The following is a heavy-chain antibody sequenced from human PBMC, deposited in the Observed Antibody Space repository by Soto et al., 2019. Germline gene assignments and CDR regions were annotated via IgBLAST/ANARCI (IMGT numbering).Heavy chain of an antibody. CDR2: MNPNSGNT. J-gene: IGHJ3*02. D-gene: IGHD2-15*01. CDR1: GYTFTSYD. CDR3: ARVERYCSGGSCYYAFDI. Sequence: ASVKVSCKASGYTFTSYDINWVRQATGQGLEWMGWMNPNSGNTGYAQKFQGRVTMTRNTSISTAYMELSSLRSEDTAVYYCARVERYCSGGSCYYAFDIWGQGTMVTVSS. V-gene: IGHV1-8*01.